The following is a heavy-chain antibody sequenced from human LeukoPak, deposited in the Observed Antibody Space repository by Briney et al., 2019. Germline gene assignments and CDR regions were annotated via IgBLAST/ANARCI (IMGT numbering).Heavy chain of an antibody. CDR2: IYHSGST. D-gene: IGHD2-2*01. CDR1: GYSISSGYY. Sequence: SETLSLTCAVSGYSISSGYYWGWVRQPPGKGLEWIGSIYHSGSTYYNLSLKSRVTISVDTSKNQFSLKLSSVTAADTAVYYCARRLGYCSSTSCHGLGSDCWGQGTLVTVSS. V-gene: IGHV4-38-2*01. CDR3: ARRLGYCSSTSCHGLGSDC. J-gene: IGHJ4*02.